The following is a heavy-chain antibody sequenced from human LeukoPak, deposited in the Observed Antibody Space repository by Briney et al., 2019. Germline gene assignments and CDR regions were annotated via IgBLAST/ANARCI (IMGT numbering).Heavy chain of an antibody. D-gene: IGHD3-10*01. J-gene: IGHJ6*02. CDR2: INHSGST. CDR3: ARDRNYYGSGSYKTYYYYGMDV. Sequence: SETLSLTCAVYGGSFSGYYWSWIRQPPGKGLEWIGEINHSGSTNYNPSLKSRVTISVDTSKNQFSLKLSSVTAADTAVYYCARDRNYYGSGSYKTYYYYGMDVWGQGATVTVSS. CDR1: GGSFSGYY. V-gene: IGHV4-34*01.